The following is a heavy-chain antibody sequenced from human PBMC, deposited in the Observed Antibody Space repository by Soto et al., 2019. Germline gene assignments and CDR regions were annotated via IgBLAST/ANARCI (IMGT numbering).Heavy chain of an antibody. CDR1: GGSFSGYY. V-gene: IGHV4-34*01. CDR3: ARPGYSSSWAYYYYYMAV. J-gene: IGHJ6*02. D-gene: IGHD6-13*01. CDR2: INHSGST. Sequence: SETLSLTCAVYGGSFSGYYWSWIRQPPGKGLEWIGEINHSGSTNYNPSLKSRVTISVDTSKNQFSLKLSSVTAADTAVYYCARPGYSSSWAYYYYYMAVWGQGTTVTGSS.